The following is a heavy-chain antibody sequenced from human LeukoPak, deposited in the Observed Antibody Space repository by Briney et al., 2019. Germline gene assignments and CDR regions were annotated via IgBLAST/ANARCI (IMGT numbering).Heavy chain of an antibody. CDR2: SSGRGGKT. D-gene: IGHD2-15*01. CDR1: GFTFDRYG. V-gene: IGHV3-23*01. Sequence: GGSLRLSCVASGFTFDRYGMSWVRQAPGKGLEWVAVSSGRGGKTYYAHSVQGRFTISRDNSRDTLHLQMSSLRAEDTAVYYCAKGVGEVGGSLADWGQGTPVTVSP. J-gene: IGHJ4*02. CDR3: AKGVGEVGGSLAD.